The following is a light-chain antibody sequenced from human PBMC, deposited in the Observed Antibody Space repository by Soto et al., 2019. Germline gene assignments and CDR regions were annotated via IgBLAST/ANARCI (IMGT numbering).Light chain of an antibody. CDR1: QSVGTK. Sequence: EIEMTQSPATLSVSPGERATLSCRSSQSVGTKLAWYQQNPGQAPRLLIYDASNGSMRVPARFSGSGSGTEFTLNISSLQSEDVAVYHCQQYDIWPQWTFGQGTKVEI. V-gene: IGKV3-15*01. CDR2: DAS. J-gene: IGKJ1*01. CDR3: QQYDIWPQWT.